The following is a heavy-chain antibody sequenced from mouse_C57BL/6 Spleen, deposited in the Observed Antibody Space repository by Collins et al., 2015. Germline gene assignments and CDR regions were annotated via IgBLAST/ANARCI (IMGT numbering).Heavy chain of an antibody. J-gene: IGHJ1*03. CDR3: ARSDYYGSSYGYFDV. Sequence: MNWVKQRHGKSLEWIGDINPNNGGTSYNQKFKGKATLTVDKSSSTAYMELRSLTSEDSAVYYCARSDYYGSSYGYFDVWGTGTTVTVSS. V-gene: IGHV1-26*01. D-gene: IGHD1-1*01. CDR2: INPNNGGT.